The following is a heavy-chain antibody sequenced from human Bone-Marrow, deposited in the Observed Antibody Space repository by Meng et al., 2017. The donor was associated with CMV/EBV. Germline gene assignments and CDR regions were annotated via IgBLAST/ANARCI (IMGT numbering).Heavy chain of an antibody. D-gene: IGHD6-6*01. V-gene: IGHV1-2*02. CDR3: AREEGVSSSSADPFDY. Sequence: ASVKVSCKASGYTFTGYYMHWVRQAPGQGLEWMGWINPNSGGTNYAQKFQGRVTMTRDTSISTAYMELSRLRSDDTAVYYCAREEGVSSSSADPFDYWGQGTRVTVCS. CDR1: GYTFTGYY. J-gene: IGHJ4*02. CDR2: INPNSGGT.